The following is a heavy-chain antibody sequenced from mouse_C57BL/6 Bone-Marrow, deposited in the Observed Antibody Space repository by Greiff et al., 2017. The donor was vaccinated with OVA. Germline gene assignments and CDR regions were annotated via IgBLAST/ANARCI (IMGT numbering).Heavy chain of an antibody. CDR1: GFTFSNYW. CDR3: TGPYYYGSPWFAY. CDR2: IRLKSDNYAT. Sequence: EVQVVESGGGLVQPGGSMKLSCVASGFTFSNYWMNWVRQSPEKGLEWVAQIRLKSDNYATHYAESVKGRFTISRDDSKSSVYLQMNNLRAEDTGIYYCTGPYYYGSPWFAYWGQGTLVTVSA. D-gene: IGHD1-1*01. J-gene: IGHJ3*01. V-gene: IGHV6-3*01.